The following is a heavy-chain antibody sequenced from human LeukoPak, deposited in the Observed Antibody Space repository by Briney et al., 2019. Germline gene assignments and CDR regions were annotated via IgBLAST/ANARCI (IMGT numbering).Heavy chain of an antibody. CDR1: GYTFTSYG. V-gene: IGHV1-18*01. J-gene: IGHJ3*02. CDR3: ARVWYQLLAVAGSSLWDI. D-gene: IGHD2-2*01. CDR2: ISAYIGNT. Sequence: ASVTVSCKASGYTFTSYGISWVRQAPGQGLEWMGWISAYIGNTNYAQKLQGRVTMTTDTSRRTAYMELRSLRSDDTAVYYCARVWYQLLAVAGSSLWDIWGQGTMVTVSS.